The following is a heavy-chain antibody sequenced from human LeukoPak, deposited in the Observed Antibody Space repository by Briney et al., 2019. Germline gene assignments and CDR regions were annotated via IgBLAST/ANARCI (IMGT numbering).Heavy chain of an antibody. CDR1: GWSFSGYY. CDR2: INHSGST. D-gene: IGHD6-13*01. CDR3: ARVGGRRSSSYLASDY. J-gene: IGHJ4*02. Sequence: SETLSLTCAVYGWSFSGYYWSWIRQPPGKGLEWIGEINHSGSTNYNPSLKSRVTISVDTSKNQFFLKLSSVTAADTAVYYCARVGGRRSSSYLASDYWGQGTLVTVSS. V-gene: IGHV4-34*01.